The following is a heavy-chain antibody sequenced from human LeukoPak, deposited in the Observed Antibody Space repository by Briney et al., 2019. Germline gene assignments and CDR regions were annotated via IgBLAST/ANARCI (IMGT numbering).Heavy chain of an antibody. CDR2: IYTGGGR. J-gene: IGHJ4*02. Sequence: GGSLRLSCAASGFTFDTYWMSWVRQAPGKELEWVSVIYTGGGRYYADSVRGRFTISRDTSKNMVFLQMNSLRVEDTAVYYCARGIDYWGRGTLVTVSS. CDR3: ARGIDY. CDR1: GFTFDTYW. V-gene: IGHV3-53*01.